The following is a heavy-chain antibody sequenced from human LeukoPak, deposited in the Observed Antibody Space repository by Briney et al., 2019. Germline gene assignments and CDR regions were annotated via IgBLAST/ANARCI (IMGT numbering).Heavy chain of an antibody. Sequence: GASVKVSCKASGYTFTSYGTSWVRQAPGQGLEWMGWISAYNGNTNYAQKLQGRVTMTTDTSTSTAYMELRSLRSDDTAVYYCARGRQLVPNNWFDPWGQGTLVTVSS. J-gene: IGHJ5*02. CDR3: ARGRQLVPNNWFDP. CDR2: ISAYNGNT. D-gene: IGHD6-6*01. V-gene: IGHV1-18*01. CDR1: GYTFTSYG.